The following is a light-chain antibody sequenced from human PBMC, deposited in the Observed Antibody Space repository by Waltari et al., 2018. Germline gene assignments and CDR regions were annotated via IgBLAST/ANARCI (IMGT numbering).Light chain of an antibody. J-gene: IGLJ3*02. Sequence: QSALTQPASVSGSPGQSITISCTGTSSDVGGYNYVSWYQQHPGKAPKLMIYEVSNRPSGVSNRFSGSKSGNTASLTISGLQAEDKADYYCSSYTSSSLGVFGGGTKLTVL. V-gene: IGLV2-14*01. CDR2: EVS. CDR1: SSDVGGYNY. CDR3: SSYTSSSLGV.